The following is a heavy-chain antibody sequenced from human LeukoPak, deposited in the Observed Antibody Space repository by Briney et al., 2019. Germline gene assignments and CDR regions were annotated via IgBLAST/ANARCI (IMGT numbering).Heavy chain of an antibody. CDR3: ARDIAVAGTSGYFDY. Sequence: SVKVSCKASVGTFSSYAISWVRQAPGQGLEWMGGMIPIFGTANYAQKFQGRVTITADESTSTAYMERSSLRSEDTAVYYCARDIAVAGTSGYFDYWGQGTLVTVSS. CDR1: VGTFSSYA. CDR2: MIPIFGTA. V-gene: IGHV1-69*13. D-gene: IGHD6-19*01. J-gene: IGHJ4*02.